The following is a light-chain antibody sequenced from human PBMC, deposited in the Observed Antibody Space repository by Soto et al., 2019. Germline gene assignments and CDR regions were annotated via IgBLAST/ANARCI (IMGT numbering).Light chain of an antibody. Sequence: VMTQSPATLSVSPGERATLSCRASQSINSNLAWYQQRPGQAPRLLIYGASTRATGIPARFSGSGSGTEFTLTISSLQSEDFAVYYCQQYNNWWTVGQGTKVDIK. CDR2: GAS. V-gene: IGKV3-15*01. CDR3: QQYNNWWT. CDR1: QSINSN. J-gene: IGKJ1*01.